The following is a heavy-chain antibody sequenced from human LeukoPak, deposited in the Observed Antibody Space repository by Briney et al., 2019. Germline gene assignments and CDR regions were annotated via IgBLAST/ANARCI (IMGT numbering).Heavy chain of an antibody. CDR3: ASYWSTSGNSYYYYYMDV. CDR1: GYTFTGYY. CDR2: INTNSGGT. Sequence: ASVKVSCKASGYTFTGYYMHWVRQAPGQGLEWMGWINTNSGGTNYAQKFQGRVTMTRDTSISTAYMELSRLGSDDTAVYYCASYWSTSGNSYYYYYMDVWGKGTTVTVSS. J-gene: IGHJ6*03. D-gene: IGHD2-2*01. V-gene: IGHV1-2*02.